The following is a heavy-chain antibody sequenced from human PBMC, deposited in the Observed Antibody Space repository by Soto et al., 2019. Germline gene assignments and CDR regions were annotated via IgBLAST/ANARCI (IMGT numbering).Heavy chain of an antibody. D-gene: IGHD4-4*01. V-gene: IGHV3-7*01. CDR1: GFTFSSYW. Sequence: GGSLRLSCAASGFTFSSYWMSWVRQAPGKGLEWVANIKQDGSEKYYVDSVKGRFTISRDNAKNSLYLQMNSLRAEDTAVYYCARGVRYSNYEWDYYYYYMDVWGKGTTVTVTS. CDR3: ARGVRYSNYEWDYYYYYMDV. CDR2: IKQDGSEK. J-gene: IGHJ6*03.